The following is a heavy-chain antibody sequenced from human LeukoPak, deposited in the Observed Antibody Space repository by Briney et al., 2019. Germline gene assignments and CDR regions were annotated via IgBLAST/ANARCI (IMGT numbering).Heavy chain of an antibody. CDR1: VFSFRNYD. J-gene: IGHJ6*02. V-gene: IGHV3-33*01. CDR3: ATMDV. Sequence: GGSLRLSCAASVFSFRNYDMRCVRQAPGKGLEWVAIIWYDGSNKYYGDSVKGRFTISRDNYKNTLYLQMNSLRAEDTAMYYCATMDVWGQGTTVTVSS. CDR2: IWYDGSNK.